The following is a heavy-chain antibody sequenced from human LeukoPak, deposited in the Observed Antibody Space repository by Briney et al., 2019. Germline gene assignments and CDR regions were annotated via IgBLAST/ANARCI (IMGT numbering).Heavy chain of an antibody. CDR1: TFTFSSDS. D-gene: IGHD3-16*01. CDR3: AMSLRRDAFDI. Sequence: GGSLRLSCAASTFTFSSDSMNWVRQAPGKGLEWVSSISSSSDYIYYADSVKGRFTISRDNAKNSLYLQMNSLRAEDTAVYYCAMSLRRDAFDIWGQGTMVTVSS. J-gene: IGHJ3*02. CDR2: ISSSSDYI. V-gene: IGHV3-21*04.